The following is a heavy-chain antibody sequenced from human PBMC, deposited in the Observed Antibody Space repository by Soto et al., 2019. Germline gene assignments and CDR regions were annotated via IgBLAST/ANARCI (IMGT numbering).Heavy chain of an antibody. D-gene: IGHD2-15*01. CDR1: GFTFSSYG. CDR2: ISYDGSNK. J-gene: IGHJ6*02. V-gene: IGHV3-30*18. CDR3: AKDEGYCSGGSCHYYYYGMDV. Sequence: QVQLVESGGGVVQPGRSLRLSCAASGFTFSSYGMHWVRQAPGKGLEWVAVISYDGSNKYYADSVKGRFTISRDNSKNTLYLQMNSLRDEDTAVYYCAKDEGYCSGGSCHYYYYGMDVWGQGTTVTVSS.